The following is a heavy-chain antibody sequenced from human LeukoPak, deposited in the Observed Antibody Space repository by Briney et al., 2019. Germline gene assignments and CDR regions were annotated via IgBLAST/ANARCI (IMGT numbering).Heavy chain of an antibody. CDR1: GFTFSTSG. D-gene: IGHD3-22*01. CDR2: ISYDGNNK. V-gene: IGHV3-33*05. CDR3: ATYYYDSSGYYPDAFDS. Sequence: GGSLRLSCAASGFTFSTSGMHWVRQAPGKGLEWVAVISYDGNNKYYADSVKGRFTISRDNSKNTLYLQMNSLRAEDTAVYYCATYYYDSSGYYPDAFDSRGQGTMVTVSS. J-gene: IGHJ3*02.